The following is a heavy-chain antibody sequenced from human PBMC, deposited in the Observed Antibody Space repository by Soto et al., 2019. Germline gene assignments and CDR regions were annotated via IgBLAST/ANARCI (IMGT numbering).Heavy chain of an antibody. V-gene: IGHV1-24*01. J-gene: IGHJ4*02. CDR2: FAPEDREI. CDR3: AQILLPPWGFAFGGVVAGSVDF. Sequence: ASVKGSCKASGYTFTGYYMHWVRKSPGKGLEWVGGFAPEDREILFAPRFLGRVSLTEDTSADSAYMELTSLTSEDTAVYFCAQILLPPWGFAFGGVVAGSVDFWGEGPGVTVS. CDR1: GYTFTGYY. D-gene: IGHD3-16*01.